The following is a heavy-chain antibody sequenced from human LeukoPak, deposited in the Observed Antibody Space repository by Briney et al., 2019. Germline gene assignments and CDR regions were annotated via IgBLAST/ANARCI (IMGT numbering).Heavy chain of an antibody. V-gene: IGHV4-39*01. CDR1: SGSISSSSYY. CDR3: VRQGGVGATGFDDY. D-gene: IGHD1-26*01. Sequence: PSETLSLTCTVSSGSISSSSYYWGWIRQPPGKGLEWIGSIYYSGSTYYNPSLKSRVTISVDMSKNQFSLKLSSATAADTAVYYCVRQGGVGATGFDDYWGQGTLVTVSS. J-gene: IGHJ4*02. CDR2: IYYSGST.